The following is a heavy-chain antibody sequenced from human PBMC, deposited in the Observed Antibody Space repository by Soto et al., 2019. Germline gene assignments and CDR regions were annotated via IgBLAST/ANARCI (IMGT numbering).Heavy chain of an antibody. CDR3: PIVFPFLAVAGSPITFDY. D-gene: IGHD6-19*01. Sequence: EVQLVESGGGLVQPGGSLRLSCAASGFTFSSYWMSWVRQAPGQGLEWVANIKQDGSEKYYVDSVKGRFTISRDNATTSLYLQMNSLVAEDKAVYYCPIVFPFLAVAGSPITFDYWGQGTLVTVSS. CDR1: GFTFSSYW. CDR2: IKQDGSEK. J-gene: IGHJ4*02. V-gene: IGHV3-7*03.